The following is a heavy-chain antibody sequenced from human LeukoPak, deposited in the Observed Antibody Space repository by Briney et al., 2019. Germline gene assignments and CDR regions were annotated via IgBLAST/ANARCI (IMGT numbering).Heavy chain of an antibody. CDR1: GGSISSYY. V-gene: IGHV4-4*07. D-gene: IGHD6-19*01. J-gene: IGHJ6*02. Sequence: PSETLSLTCTVSGGSISSYYWSWVRQPAGKGLEWIGRIYTSGSTNYNPSLKSRVTMSVDTSKNQFSLKLSSVTAADTAVYYCARGGSIAVAGIHYYYGMDVWGQGTTVTVSS. CDR3: ARGGSIAVAGIHYYYGMDV. CDR2: IYTSGST.